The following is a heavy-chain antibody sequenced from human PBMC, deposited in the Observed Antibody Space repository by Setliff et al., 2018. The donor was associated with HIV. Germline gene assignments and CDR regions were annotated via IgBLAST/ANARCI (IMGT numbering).Heavy chain of an antibody. V-gene: IGHV5-51*01. CDR2: LYFGDSDP. Sequence: GESLKISCKTSGSSFSTYWVGWVRQMPGEGLEWLGILYFGDSDPKYNPSFEGQVTISADKSIKTAFLQWRSLKTSDTAIYYCARGRGGYFGGGRYYNLPYFDSWGQGTLVTVSS. CDR1: GSSFSTYW. J-gene: IGHJ4*02. D-gene: IGHD2-15*01. CDR3: ARGRGGYFGGGRYYNLPYFDS.